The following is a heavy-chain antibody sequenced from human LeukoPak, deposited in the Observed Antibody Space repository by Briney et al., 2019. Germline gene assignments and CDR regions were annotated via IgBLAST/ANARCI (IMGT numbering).Heavy chain of an antibody. Sequence: GGSLRLSCAASGFIFEDYGMTWVRQAPGKGLEWVSGINGNGGSRGYAASVKGRFTISRDNAKNSLYLQMNSLRAEDTAVYYCARDAGYSSGSAGYYYYYMDVWGKGTTVTVSS. D-gene: IGHD6-19*01. CDR2: INGNGGSR. V-gene: IGHV3-20*04. CDR1: GFIFEDYG. CDR3: ARDAGYSSGSAGYYYYYMDV. J-gene: IGHJ6*03.